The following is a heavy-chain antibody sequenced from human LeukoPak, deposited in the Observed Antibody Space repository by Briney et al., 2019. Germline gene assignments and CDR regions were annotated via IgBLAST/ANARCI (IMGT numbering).Heavy chain of an antibody. CDR1: GGTFSSYA. CDR3: ARQIVGATSSDY. V-gene: IGHV1-69*04. Sequence: GASVKVSCKASGGTFSSYAISWVRQAPGQGLEWMGRIIPILSMANYAQKFQGRVTITADKSTSTAYMELSSLRSEDTAVYYCARQIVGATSSDYWGQGTLVTVSS. J-gene: IGHJ4*02. CDR2: IIPILSMA. D-gene: IGHD1-26*01.